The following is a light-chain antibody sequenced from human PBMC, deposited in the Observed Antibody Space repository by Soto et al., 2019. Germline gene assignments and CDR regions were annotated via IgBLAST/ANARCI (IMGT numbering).Light chain of an antibody. CDR3: QQYDNQIT. CDR2: DAS. CDR1: QDISNY. Sequence: DIQMTQSPSSLSASVGGRFTITCQASQDISNYLNWYQQKPGKAPKLLIYDASNLETGVPSRFSGSGSGTDFTFTISSLQPEDIATYYCQQYDNQITFGQGTRLEIK. J-gene: IGKJ5*01. V-gene: IGKV1-33*01.